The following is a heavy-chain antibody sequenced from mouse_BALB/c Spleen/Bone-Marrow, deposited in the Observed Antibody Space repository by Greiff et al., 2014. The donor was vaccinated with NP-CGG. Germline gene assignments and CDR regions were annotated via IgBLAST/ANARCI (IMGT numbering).Heavy chain of an antibody. Sequence: VHVKQSGPELIKPGASVKISCKASGYSFTSYYMHWVKQSHGKSLEWIGYIDPFNGGTSYNQKFKGKATLTVDKSSSTAYMHLSSLTSEDSAVYYCAPLSRYFDVWGAGTTVTVSS. J-gene: IGHJ1*01. CDR2: IDPFNGGT. V-gene: IGHV1S135*01. CDR3: APLSRYFDV. D-gene: IGHD6-2*01. CDR1: GYSFTSYY.